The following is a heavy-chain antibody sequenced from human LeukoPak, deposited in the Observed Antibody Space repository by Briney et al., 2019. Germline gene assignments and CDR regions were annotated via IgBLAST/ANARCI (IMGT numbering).Heavy chain of an antibody. V-gene: IGHV3-9*01. D-gene: IGHD4-17*01. J-gene: IGHJ4*02. Sequence: GGSLRLSCAASGFKFDDYAMHWVRQAPGKGLEWVSGISWHSGSIGYVDSAKGRFTISRDNAKNSLYLQMNSLRPEDSALYYCVKDSLPHSTVTGNFFDFWGQGTLVTVSS. CDR2: ISWHSGSI. CDR1: GFKFDDYA. CDR3: VKDSLPHSTVTGNFFDF.